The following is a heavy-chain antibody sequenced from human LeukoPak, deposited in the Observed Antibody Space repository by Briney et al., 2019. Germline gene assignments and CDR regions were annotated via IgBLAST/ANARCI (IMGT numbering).Heavy chain of an antibody. CDR1: GFTFSSYA. CDR3: AKDRMTYTY. D-gene: IGHD2-21*02. CDR2: ISGSGGNT. V-gene: IGHV3-23*01. J-gene: IGHJ4*02. Sequence: GGSLRLSCAASGFTFSSYAMTWVRQAPGKGLEWVSGISGSGGNTYYADSVKGRFTISRDNSKNTLYLQMDSLRAEDTAVYYCAKDRMTYTYWGQGALVTVSS.